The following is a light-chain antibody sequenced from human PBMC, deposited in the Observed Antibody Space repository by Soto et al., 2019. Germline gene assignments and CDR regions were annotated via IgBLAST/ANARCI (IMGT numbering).Light chain of an antibody. CDR2: DAS. CDR1: QSINTW. J-gene: IGKJ1*01. CDR3: QQNYRATPWT. V-gene: IGKV1-5*01. Sequence: DIQVTQSPSTLSASVGDRVAITCRASQSINTWLAWYQHKPGKVPSLLIYDASRVAGGVPSRFSGSGSGTDFTLTIRSLQPDDVGTYYCQQNYRATPWTFGQGTKVEVK.